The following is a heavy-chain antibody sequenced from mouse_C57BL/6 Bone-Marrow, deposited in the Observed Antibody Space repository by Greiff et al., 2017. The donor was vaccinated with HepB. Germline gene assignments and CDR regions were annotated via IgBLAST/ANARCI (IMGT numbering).Heavy chain of an antibody. D-gene: IGHD2-12*01. J-gene: IGHJ3*01. V-gene: IGHV1-69*01. Sequence: QVQLKQPGAELVMPGASVKLSCKASGYTFTSYCMHWVKQRPGQGLEWIGEIDPSDSYTNYNQKFKGKSTLTVDKSSSTAYMQLSSLTSEDSAVYYCARFCYGFAYWGQGTLVTVSA. CDR1: GYTFTSYC. CDR2: IDPSDSYT. CDR3: ARFCYGFAY.